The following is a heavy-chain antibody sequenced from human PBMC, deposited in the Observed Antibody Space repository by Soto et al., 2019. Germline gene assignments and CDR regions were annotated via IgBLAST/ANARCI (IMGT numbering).Heavy chain of an antibody. Sequence: EVQLLEWGGALVQPGGSLRLSCAASGFTFSSSAMSWVRLAPGRGLEWVSAISGSGGSTYYTDSVKGRFTISRDNYKNTLYLKMNSLRAVDTAVYYCGREDPFAAVTKHPHFDYWGQGTMVIVSS. V-gene: IGHV3-23*01. J-gene: IGHJ4*02. CDR1: GFTFSSSA. D-gene: IGHD4-17*01. CDR3: GREDPFAAVTKHPHFDY. CDR2: ISGSGGST.